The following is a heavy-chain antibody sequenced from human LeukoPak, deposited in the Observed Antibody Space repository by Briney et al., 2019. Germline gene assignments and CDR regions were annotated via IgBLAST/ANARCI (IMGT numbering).Heavy chain of an antibody. CDR3: AKGDSLAPVAFDY. V-gene: IGHV3-23*01. Sequence: GGSLRLSCAASGFTFSSYAMSWVRQAPGKGLEWVSAISGSGGSTYYADSVKGRFTISRDNSKNTLYLQMNGLRAEDTAVYYCAKGDSLAPVAFDYWGQGTLVTVSS. CDR1: GFTFSSYA. J-gene: IGHJ4*02. D-gene: IGHD3-9*01. CDR2: ISGSGGST.